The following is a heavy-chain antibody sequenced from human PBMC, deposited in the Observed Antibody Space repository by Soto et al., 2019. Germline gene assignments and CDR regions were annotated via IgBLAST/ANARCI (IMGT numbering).Heavy chain of an antibody. CDR1: GFTFSSYG. J-gene: IGHJ4*02. Sequence: QVQLVESGGGVVQPGRSLRLSCAASGFTFSSYGMHWVRQAPGKGLEWVAVISYDGSNKYYADSVKGRFTISRDNSKNTLYLQRNSLRAEDPAVYYCAKGMDTAMVLDYWGQGTLVTVSS. D-gene: IGHD5-18*01. CDR2: ISYDGSNK. V-gene: IGHV3-30*18. CDR3: AKGMDTAMVLDY.